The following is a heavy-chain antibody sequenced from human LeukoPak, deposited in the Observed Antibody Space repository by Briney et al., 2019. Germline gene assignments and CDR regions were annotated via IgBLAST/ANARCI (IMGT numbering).Heavy chain of an antibody. CDR1: GGSISSSSYY. Sequence: PSETLSLTCTVSGGSISSSSYYWGWIRQPPGKGLEWIGSIYYSGSTYYNPSLKSRVTISVDTSKNQFSLKLSSVTAADTAVYYCARRGPTKSFDYWGQGTLVTVSS. CDR2: IYYSGST. D-gene: IGHD1/OR15-1a*01. V-gene: IGHV4-39*01. J-gene: IGHJ4*02. CDR3: ARRGPTKSFDY.